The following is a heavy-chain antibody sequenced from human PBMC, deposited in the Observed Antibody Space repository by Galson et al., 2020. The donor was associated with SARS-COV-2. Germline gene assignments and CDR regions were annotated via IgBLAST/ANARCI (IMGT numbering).Heavy chain of an antibody. D-gene: IGHD3-10*01. CDR3: ARPYSGSYQGWFDP. V-gene: IGHV3-30*04. CDR1: GFTFSSYA. CDR2: ISYDGSNK. J-gene: IGHJ5*02. Sequence: GGSLRLSCAASGFTFSSYAMHWVRQAPGKGLEWVAVISYDGSNKYYADSVKGRFTISRDNSKNTLYLQMNSLRAEDTAVYYCARPYSGSYQGWFDPWGQGTLVTVSS.